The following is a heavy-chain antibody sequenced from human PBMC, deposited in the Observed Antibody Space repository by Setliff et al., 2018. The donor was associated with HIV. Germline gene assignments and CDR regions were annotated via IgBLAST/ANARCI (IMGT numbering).Heavy chain of an antibody. CDR2: IYYTGST. CDR3: ARYSPRGYTLTGPY. CDR1: GVSIPTGDYY. Sequence: KTSETLSLTCSVSGVSIPTGDYYWTWIRQPPGKGLEWIGSIYYTGSTYYSPSLKSRITISLDTSKNQFSLKLTSVTAADTAVYYCARYSPRGYTLTGPYWGQGTLVTVSS. V-gene: IGHV4-30-4*02. J-gene: IGHJ4*02. D-gene: IGHD6-25*01.